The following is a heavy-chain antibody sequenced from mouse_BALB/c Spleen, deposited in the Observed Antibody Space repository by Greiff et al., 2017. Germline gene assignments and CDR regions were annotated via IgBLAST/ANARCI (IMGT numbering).Heavy chain of an antibody. D-gene: IGHD2-14*01. J-gene: IGHJ3*01. CDR3: ARVRREDWFAY. CDR2: ISYSGST. Sequence: EVKLVESGPGLVKPSQSLSLTCTVTGYSITSDYAWNWIRQFPGNKLEWMGYISYSGSTSYNPSLKSRISITRDTSKNQFFLQLNSVTTEDTATYYCARVRREDWFAYWGQGTLVTVSA. CDR1: GYSITSDYA. V-gene: IGHV3-2*02.